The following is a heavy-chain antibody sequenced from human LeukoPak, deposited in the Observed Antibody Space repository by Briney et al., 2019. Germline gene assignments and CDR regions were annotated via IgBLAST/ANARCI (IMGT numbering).Heavy chain of an antibody. J-gene: IGHJ4*02. Sequence: SVKVSCKASGGTFSSYAISWVRQAPGQGLEWMGRIIPILGIANYAQKFQGRVTITADKSTSTAYMELSSLRSEDTAVYYCARGGTLTGGLDYWGQGTLVTVSS. CDR3: ARGGTLTGGLDY. CDR2: IIPILGIA. V-gene: IGHV1-69*04. CDR1: GGTFSSYA. D-gene: IGHD1-14*01.